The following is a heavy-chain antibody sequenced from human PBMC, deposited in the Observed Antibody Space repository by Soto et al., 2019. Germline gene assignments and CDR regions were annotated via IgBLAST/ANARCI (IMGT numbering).Heavy chain of an antibody. J-gene: IGHJ5*02. CDR2: MNPNSGNT. V-gene: IGHV1-8*01. D-gene: IGHD2-2*01. CDR3: ARGPYCTSTSCLGWFDP. CDR1: GYTFTSYD. Sequence: ASVKVSCKASGYTFTSYDINWVRQATGQGLEWMGWMNPNSGNTGYAQKFQGRVTMTRNTSISTAYMELSSLRSEDTAVYYCARGPYCTSTSCLGWFDPWGQGTMVTVYS.